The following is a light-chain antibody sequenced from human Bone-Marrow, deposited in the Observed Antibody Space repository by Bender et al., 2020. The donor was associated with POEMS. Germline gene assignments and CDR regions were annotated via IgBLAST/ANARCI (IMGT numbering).Light chain of an antibody. CDR1: SSDVGGYNL. CDR2: NVS. V-gene: IGLV2-14*02. J-gene: IGLJ1*01. CDR3: SSYAGGTPVYV. Sequence: QSALTQPASVSGSPGQSITISCTGSSSDVGGYNLVSWYQQHPGKAPKLIIYNVSNRPSGVSNRFSASKSGNTASLTISGLLGEDEAYYYCSSYAGGTPVYVFGTGTKVTVL.